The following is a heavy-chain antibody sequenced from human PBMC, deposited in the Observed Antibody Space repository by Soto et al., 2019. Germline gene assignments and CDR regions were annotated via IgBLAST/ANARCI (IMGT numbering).Heavy chain of an antibody. Sequence: GASVKVSCKASGYTFTSYGISWVRQAPGQGLEWMGWISAYNGNTNYAQKLQGRVTMTTDTSTSTAYMELRSLRSDDTAVYYCARDLLTHYCSSTSCPMGYWGQGTLVTVSS. V-gene: IGHV1-18*04. CDR2: ISAYNGNT. J-gene: IGHJ4*02. CDR3: ARDLLTHYCSSTSCPMGY. CDR1: GYTFTSYG. D-gene: IGHD2-2*01.